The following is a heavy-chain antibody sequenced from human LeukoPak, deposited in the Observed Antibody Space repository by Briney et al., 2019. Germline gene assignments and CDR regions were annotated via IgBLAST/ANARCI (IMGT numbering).Heavy chain of an antibody. CDR3: ATYSILNAREFRY. Sequence: GGSLRLSCAGSGFTFSNSWMGWVRQAPGKGLEWVANVQHIGGETYYVDSVKGRFSIPRDNAKNSVYLQMNSLGADDTAVYYCATYSILNAREFRYWGQGTLVTVTS. CDR1: GFTFSNSW. CDR2: VQHIGGET. V-gene: IGHV3-7*01. J-gene: IGHJ1*01. D-gene: IGHD4-11*01.